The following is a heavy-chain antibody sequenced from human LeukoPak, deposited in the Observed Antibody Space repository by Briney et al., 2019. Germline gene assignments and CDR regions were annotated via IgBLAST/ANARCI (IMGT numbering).Heavy chain of an antibody. CDR1: GGSFSGYY. D-gene: IGHD4-17*01. J-gene: IGHJ4*02. V-gene: IGHV4-34*01. CDR3: ARAYYGDYSFDY. Sequence: SETLSLTCAVYGGSFSGYYWSWIRQPPGKGLEWIGEINHSGSTNYNPSLKSRVTMSVDTSKNQFSLKLSSVTAADTAVYYCARAYYGDYSFDYWGQGTLVTVSS. CDR2: INHSGST.